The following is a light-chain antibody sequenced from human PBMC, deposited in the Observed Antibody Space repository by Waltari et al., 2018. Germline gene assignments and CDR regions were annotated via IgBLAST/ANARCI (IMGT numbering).Light chain of an antibody. CDR2: DVT. J-gene: IGLJ1*01. Sequence: QSALTQPHSVSGSPGQSVTIFCTGTSSDVGRYDYVSWYQQHPGNAPKLMICDVTKRPSGVPDRFAGSNSGNTASLTISGLQAEDEADYYCCSRADSHTYVFGTGTKVTVL. CDR1: SSDVGRYDY. V-gene: IGLV2-11*01. CDR3: CSRADSHTYV.